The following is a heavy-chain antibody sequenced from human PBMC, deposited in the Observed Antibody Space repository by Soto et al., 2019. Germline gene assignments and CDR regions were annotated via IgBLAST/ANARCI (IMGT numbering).Heavy chain of an antibody. CDR3: VRGIPSQYSSNWLYWYFDI. J-gene: IGHJ2*01. D-gene: IGHD6-13*01. CDR1: GFVYSTYA. Sequence: VQLVESGGGVVQPGRSLRLSCAASGFVYSTYAMHWVRLSPGKGLEWVALIWNDGTKEYYVDSVKGRFTISRDNSQNTLNLQMDSLRAKDTAVYFCVRGIPSQYSSNWLYWYFDIWGRGTQVTVSS. V-gene: IGHV3-33*01. CDR2: IWNDGTKE.